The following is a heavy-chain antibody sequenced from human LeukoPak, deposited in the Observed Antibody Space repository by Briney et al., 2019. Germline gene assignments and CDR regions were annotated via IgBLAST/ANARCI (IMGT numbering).Heavy chain of an antibody. Sequence: GALRLSCAASGFTFSSYRMNWVRQAPGKGLEGVSSISSSSSYIYYADSVKGRFNISRDNAKNSLYLQMHSLRAEDTAVYYCARGAPIAAVGKECDYWGQGTLVTVSS. CDR3: ARGAPIAAVGKECDY. J-gene: IGHJ4*02. CDR1: GFTFSSYR. D-gene: IGHD6-13*01. CDR2: ISSSSSYI. V-gene: IGHV3-21*06.